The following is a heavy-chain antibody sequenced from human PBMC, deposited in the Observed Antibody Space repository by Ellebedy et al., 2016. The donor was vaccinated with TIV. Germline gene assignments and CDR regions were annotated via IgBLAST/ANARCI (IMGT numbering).Heavy chain of an antibody. V-gene: IGHV3-7*03. CDR2: IKQDGTEK. Sequence: GESLKISCAASGFTFSNNYMSSVRQAPGKGLEWVANIKQDGTEKYYVDSVKGRFTISRDNAKNSLYLQMNNLRAEDTAVYYCARDTLVGVTDSYFDYWGQGTLVTVSS. CDR3: ARDTLVGVTDSYFDY. CDR1: GFTFSNNY. D-gene: IGHD1-26*01. J-gene: IGHJ4*02.